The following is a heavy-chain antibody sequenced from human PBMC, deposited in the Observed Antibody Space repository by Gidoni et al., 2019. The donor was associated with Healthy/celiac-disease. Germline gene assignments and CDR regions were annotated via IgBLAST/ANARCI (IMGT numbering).Heavy chain of an antibody. CDR2: ISWNSGSI. D-gene: IGHD2-15*01. CDR1: GFTFDDYA. Sequence: EVQLVESGGGLVQPGRSLRLSCAASGFTFDDYAMHWVRQAPGKGLEWVSGISWNSGSIGYADSVKGRFTSSRDNAKNSLYLQMNSLRAEDTALYYCAKGGVVAATDLDYWGQGTLVTVSS. CDR3: AKGGVVAATDLDY. J-gene: IGHJ4*02. V-gene: IGHV3-9*01.